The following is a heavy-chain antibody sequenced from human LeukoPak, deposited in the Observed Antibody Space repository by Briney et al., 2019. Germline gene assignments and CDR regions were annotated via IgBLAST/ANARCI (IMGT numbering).Heavy chain of an antibody. D-gene: IGHD2-2*02. CDR3: ARAYCSSTSCYTIDY. Sequence: SETLSLTCTVSGGSISSYYWSWIRQPAGKGLEWIGRIYTSGSTNYNPSLKSRVTMSVDTSKNQFSLKLSSVTAADTAVYYCARAYCSSTSCYTIDYWGQGTLVTVSS. CDR2: IYTSGST. J-gene: IGHJ4*02. CDR1: GGSISSYY. V-gene: IGHV4-4*07.